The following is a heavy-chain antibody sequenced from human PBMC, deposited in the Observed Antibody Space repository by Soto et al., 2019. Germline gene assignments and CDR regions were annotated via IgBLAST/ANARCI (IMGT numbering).Heavy chain of an antibody. Sequence: SVKVSCKASGGTFSSYTIAWVRQAAGQELEWMGGIIPIFGIANYAQKFQGRVTITADKSTSTAYMELSSLRSQDTALYYCASGVLMVYAIDSWGPGTLVSASS. CDR1: GGTFSSYT. CDR2: IIPIFGIA. J-gene: IGHJ5*01. D-gene: IGHD2-8*01. V-gene: IGHV1-69*10. CDR3: ASGVLMVYAIDS.